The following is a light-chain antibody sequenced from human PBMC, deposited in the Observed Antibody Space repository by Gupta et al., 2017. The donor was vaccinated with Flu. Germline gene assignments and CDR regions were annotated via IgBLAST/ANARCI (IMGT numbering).Light chain of an antibody. CDR2: AAS. J-gene: IGKJ5*01. CDR1: QSISNY. V-gene: IGKV1-39*01. CDR3: QQSYTSPSIT. Sequence: DRVTITCRASQSISNYLNWYQQKPGKAPNLLIFAASSLQSGVPSRFSGSGSGTDFTLTISSLQAEDSATYYCQQSYTSPSITFGQGTRLEIK.